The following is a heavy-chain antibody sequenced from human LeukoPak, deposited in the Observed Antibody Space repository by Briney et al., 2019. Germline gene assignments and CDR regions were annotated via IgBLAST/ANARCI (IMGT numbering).Heavy chain of an antibody. D-gene: IGHD6-19*01. CDR2: IYYSGST. CDR1: GGSISSYY. J-gene: IGHJ4*02. V-gene: IGHV4-59*01. Sequence: SETLSLTCTVSGGSISSYYWSWIRQPPGKGLEWIGYIYYSGSTNYNPSLKSRVTISVDTSKNQFSLKLSSVTAADTAVYYCTRRGSGSWWVFDYWGQGTLVTVSS. CDR3: TRRGSGSWWVFDY.